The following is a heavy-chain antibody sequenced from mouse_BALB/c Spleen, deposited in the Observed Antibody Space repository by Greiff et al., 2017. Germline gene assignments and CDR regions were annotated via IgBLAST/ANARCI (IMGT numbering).Heavy chain of an antibody. CDR1: GYSFTSYY. CDR3: ARGLLGRYYFDY. V-gene: IGHV1S135*01. CDR2: IDPFNGGT. J-gene: IGHJ2*01. D-gene: IGHD4-1*01. Sequence: EVQLQQSGPELMKPGASVKISCKASGYSFTSYYMHWVKQSHGKSLEWIGYIDPFNGGTSYNQKFKGKATLTVDKSSSTAYMHLSSLTSEDSAVYYCARGLLGRYYFDYWGQGTTLTVSS.